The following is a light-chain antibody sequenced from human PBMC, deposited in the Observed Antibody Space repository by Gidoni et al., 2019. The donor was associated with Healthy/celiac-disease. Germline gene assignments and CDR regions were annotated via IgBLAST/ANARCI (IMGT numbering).Light chain of an antibody. V-gene: IGKV4-1*01. J-gene: IGKJ4*01. CDR2: WAS. Sequence: DIVMTQSTDSLAVSLGERATIDCKSSQSVLYSSNNKNYSAWYQQKPGQPPKLLIYWASTRESGVPDRFSGSGSGTDFTLTISSLQAEDVAVYYCQQDYSTFLTFGGGTKVEIK. CDR1: QSVLYSSNNKNY. CDR3: QQDYSTFLT.